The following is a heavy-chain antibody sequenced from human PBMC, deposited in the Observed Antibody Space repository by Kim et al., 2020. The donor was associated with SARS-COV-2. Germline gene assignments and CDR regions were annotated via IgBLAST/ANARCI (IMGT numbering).Heavy chain of an antibody. Sequence: GGSLRLSCAAYGFTFSSYGMHWVRQAPGKGLEWVAVIWYDGSNKYYADSVKGRFTISRDNSKNTLYLQMNSLRAEDTAVYYCARDILTGYSFPFYGMDVWGQGTTVTVSS. CDR2: IWYDGSNK. V-gene: IGHV3-33*01. CDR3: ARDILTGYSFPFYGMDV. CDR1: GFTFSSYG. D-gene: IGHD3-9*01. J-gene: IGHJ6*02.